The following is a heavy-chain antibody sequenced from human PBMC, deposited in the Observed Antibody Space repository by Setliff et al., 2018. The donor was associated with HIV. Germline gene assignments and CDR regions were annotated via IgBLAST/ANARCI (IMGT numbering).Heavy chain of an antibody. CDR1: GYTFTDHY. J-gene: IGHJ5*02. D-gene: IGHD2-15*01. V-gene: IGHV1-2*02. CDR3: ARDLVVVAPYYCFDP. CDR2: INPNSGGT. Sequence: ASVKVSCKASGYTFTDHYIHWVRQAPGQGLEWMGWINPNSGGTNYAQKFQGRVTMTRDTSINTAYMELGRLRLDDTAVYFCARDLVVVAPYYCFDPWGQGTLVTVSS.